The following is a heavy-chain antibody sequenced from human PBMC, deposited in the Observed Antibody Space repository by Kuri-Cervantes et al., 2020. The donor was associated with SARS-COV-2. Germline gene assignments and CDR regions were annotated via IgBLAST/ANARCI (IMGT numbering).Heavy chain of an antibody. J-gene: IGHJ6*02. Sequence: SETLSLTCTVSGGSISGYYWSWIRQPPGKGLEWIGEINHSGSTNYNPSLKSRVTISVDTSKNQFSLKLSSVTAADTAVYYCARGVGAAVAGTLITIYYYYGMDVWGQGTTVTVSS. CDR3: ARGVGAAVAGTLITIYYYYGMDV. CDR2: INHSGST. CDR1: GGSISGYY. D-gene: IGHD6-19*01. V-gene: IGHV4-34*01.